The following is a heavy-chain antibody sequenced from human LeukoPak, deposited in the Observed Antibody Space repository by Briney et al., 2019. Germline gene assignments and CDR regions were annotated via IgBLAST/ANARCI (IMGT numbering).Heavy chain of an antibody. J-gene: IGHJ4*02. CDR2: INHSGST. V-gene: IGHV4-34*01. CDR3: ARAVRGNYGDYVQSYYFDY. CDR1: GGSFSGYY. Sequence: SETLSLTCAVYGGSFSGYYWSWIRQPPGKGLEWIGEINHSGSTNYNPSLKSRVTISVDTSKNQFSLKLSSVTAADTAVYYCARAVRGNYGDYVQSYYFDYWGQGTLVTVSS. D-gene: IGHD4-17*01.